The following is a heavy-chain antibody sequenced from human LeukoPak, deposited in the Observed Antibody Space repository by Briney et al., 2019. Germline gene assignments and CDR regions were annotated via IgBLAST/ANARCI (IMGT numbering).Heavy chain of an antibody. D-gene: IGHD2-2*01. CDR1: GYTFSRYG. V-gene: IGHV1-3*01. J-gene: IGHJ5*02. CDR3: ARARSVVPAARDSEFRFDP. Sequence: ASVKVSCKASGYTFSRYGMHWVRQAPGQRLEWMGWINAGNENTKYSQKFQGRVSITRDTSASTAYMELSSLTSEDTAVYYCARARSVVPAARDSEFRFDPWGQGTLVTVSS. CDR2: INAGNENT.